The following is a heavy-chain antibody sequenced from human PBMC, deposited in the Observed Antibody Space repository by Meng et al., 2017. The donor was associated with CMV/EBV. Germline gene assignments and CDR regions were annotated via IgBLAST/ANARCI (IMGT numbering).Heavy chain of an antibody. CDR2: IKPDGSEK. CDR3: ARDLYCSSISCYTGDYFDY. Sequence: LTCSASGFSFSSHWMSWVRQAPGKGLEWVANIKPDGSEKYSVDSVKGRFTVSRDNAKNSLDLQMNSLRAEDTTVYYCARDLYCSSISCYTGDYFDYWGRGTLVTVSS. V-gene: IGHV3-7*01. CDR1: GFSFSSHW. J-gene: IGHJ4*02. D-gene: IGHD2-2*01.